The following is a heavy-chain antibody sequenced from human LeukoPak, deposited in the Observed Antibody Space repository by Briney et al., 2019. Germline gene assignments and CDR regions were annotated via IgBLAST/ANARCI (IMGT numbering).Heavy chain of an antibody. CDR1: GFTFTNYA. CDR2: ISSDGREN. J-gene: IGHJ4*02. D-gene: IGHD3-10*02. CDR3: VKGLVEATMSYSVDY. V-gene: IGHV3-30*18. Sequence: GGSLRLSCAASGFTFTNYAMHWVRQTPGKGLQWVGLISSDGRENIYADPVKGRFTVSRDNSKNTLYLQMNSLRPEDTAVYYCVKGLVEATMSYSVDYWGQGALVTVSS.